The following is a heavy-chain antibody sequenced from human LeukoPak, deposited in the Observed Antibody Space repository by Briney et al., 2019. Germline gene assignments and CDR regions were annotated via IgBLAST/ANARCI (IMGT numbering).Heavy chain of an antibody. D-gene: IGHD6-19*01. J-gene: IGHJ3*02. V-gene: IGHV2-70*11. CDR3: ARIGMAGSISDAFDI. Sequence: SGPTLVNPTQTLTLTCTFSGFSLRTSGMCVSWIRQPPGKALEWLSRIDWDDDKYYSTSLKTRLTISKDTSKNQVVLTMTNMDPVDTATYYCARIGMAGSISDAFDIWGQGTMVTVSS. CDR1: GFSLRTSGMC. CDR2: IDWDDDK.